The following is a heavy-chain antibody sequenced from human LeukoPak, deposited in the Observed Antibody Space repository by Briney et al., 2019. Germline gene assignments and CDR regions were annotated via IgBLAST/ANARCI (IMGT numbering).Heavy chain of an antibody. Sequence: ASVKVSCKASGYTFTGYYMHWVRQAPGQGLEWMGWINPNSGGTNYAQKFQGRVTMTRDTSISTAYMELSRLRSDDTAVYYCARGTYYYDSSGYYVPFDYRGQGTLVTVSS. CDR3: ARGTYYYDSSGYYVPFDY. V-gene: IGHV1-2*02. J-gene: IGHJ4*02. CDR1: GYTFTGYY. CDR2: INPNSGGT. D-gene: IGHD3-22*01.